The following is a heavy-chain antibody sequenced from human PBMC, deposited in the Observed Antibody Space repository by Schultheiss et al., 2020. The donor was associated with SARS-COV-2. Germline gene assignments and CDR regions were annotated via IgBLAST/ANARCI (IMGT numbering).Heavy chain of an antibody. CDR2: IYYSGRT. V-gene: IGHV4-31*11. CDR3: ARVDPPFYYDSSGYYYSAFDI. CDR1: GYSISSGYY. Sequence: SETLSLTCAVSGYSISSGYYWGWIRQPPGKGLEWIGYIYYSGRTFYNPSLKTRVTISVDTSKNQFSLKLNSVTAADTAVYYCARVDPPFYYDSSGYYYSAFDIWGQGTMVTVSS. J-gene: IGHJ3*02. D-gene: IGHD3-22*01.